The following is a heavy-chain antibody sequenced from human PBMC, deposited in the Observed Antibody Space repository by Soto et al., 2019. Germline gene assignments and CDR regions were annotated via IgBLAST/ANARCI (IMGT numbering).Heavy chain of an antibody. CDR3: AQCLLGVNYYYGMDV. D-gene: IGHD3-16*01. J-gene: IGHJ6*02. CDR1: GGTFSSYA. V-gene: IGHV1-69*12. Sequence: QVQLVQSGAEVKKPGSSVKVSCKASGGTFSSYAINWVRQAPGQGLEWMGGIIPIFATADYAQKFQGRVTITADESTSPAYMERSSRRSEDTAVYYCAQCLLGVNYYYGMDVWGQGTTVTVSS. CDR2: IIPIFATA.